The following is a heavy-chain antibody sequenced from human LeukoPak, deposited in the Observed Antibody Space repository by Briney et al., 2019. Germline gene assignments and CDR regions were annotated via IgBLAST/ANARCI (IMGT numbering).Heavy chain of an antibody. D-gene: IGHD5-12*01. CDR2: INPSSGDT. Sequence: ASLKVSCKASGYSFTAAYNIHWLRQAPGQGLEFMGWINPSSGDTRYAQKFQGRVTVTRDTVISTAYMELSSLTSDDTAVYYCARDPRGTYDYWGQGTLVTVSS. V-gene: IGHV1-2*02. CDR3: ARDPRGTYDY. CDR1: GYSFTAAYN. J-gene: IGHJ4*02.